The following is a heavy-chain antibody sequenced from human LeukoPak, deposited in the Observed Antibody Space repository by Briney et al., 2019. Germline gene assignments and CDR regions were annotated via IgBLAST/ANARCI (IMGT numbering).Heavy chain of an antibody. J-gene: IGHJ4*02. D-gene: IGHD4-17*01. CDR1: GFTFSSYS. V-gene: IGHV4-34*01. Sequence: GSLRLSCAASGFTFSSYSMNWIRQPPGKGLEWIGEINHSGSTNYNPSVKSRVTISVDTSKNQFSLNLSSVTAADTAVYYCARVDYGDYHALDYWGQGTLVTVSS. CDR2: INHSGST. CDR3: ARVDYGDYHALDY.